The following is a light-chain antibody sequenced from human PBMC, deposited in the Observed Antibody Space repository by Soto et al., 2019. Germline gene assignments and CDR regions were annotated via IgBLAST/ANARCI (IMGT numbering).Light chain of an antibody. J-gene: IGLJ3*02. CDR2: EVS. Sequence: QSVLTQPASVSGSPGQSITISCTGTSSDVGSYNLVSWYQQHPGKAPKLMIYEVSKRPSGVSNRFSGSKSRNTASLTISGLQAEDEADYYCCSYAGSSTWVFGGGTKLTVL. V-gene: IGLV2-23*02. CDR1: SSDVGSYNL. CDR3: CSYAGSSTWV.